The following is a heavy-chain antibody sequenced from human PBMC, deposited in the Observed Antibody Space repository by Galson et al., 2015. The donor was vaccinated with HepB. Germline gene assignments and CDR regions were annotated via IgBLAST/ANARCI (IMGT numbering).Heavy chain of an antibody. CDR3: ARVADADYGDHSHFDY. D-gene: IGHD4-17*01. V-gene: IGHV3-21*05. J-gene: IGHJ4*02. CDR1: GFTFGSTA. Sequence: SLRLSCAASGFTFGSTAMTWVRQAPGKGLEWISYISSSSLYTNYADSVKGRFTISRDNAKNSLYLQISSARAEDTALYYCARVADADYGDHSHFDYWGQGTLVTVPS. CDR2: ISSSSLYT.